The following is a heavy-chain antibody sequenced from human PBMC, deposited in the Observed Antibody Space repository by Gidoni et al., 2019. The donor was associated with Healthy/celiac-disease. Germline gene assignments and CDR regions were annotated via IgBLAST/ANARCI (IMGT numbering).Heavy chain of an antibody. Sequence: QVQLQQWGAGLLKPSETLSLTCAVYGGSFRGYSGSWIRQPPGKGLAWIGEITHSGSTNYNPSLKSRVTISVDTSKNQFSLKLSSVTAADTAVYYCARDLHYYDSSGYHDAFDIWGQGTMVTVSS. CDR1: GGSFRGYS. CDR3: ARDLHYYDSSGYHDAFDI. J-gene: IGHJ3*02. D-gene: IGHD3-22*01. CDR2: ITHSGST. V-gene: IGHV4-34*01.